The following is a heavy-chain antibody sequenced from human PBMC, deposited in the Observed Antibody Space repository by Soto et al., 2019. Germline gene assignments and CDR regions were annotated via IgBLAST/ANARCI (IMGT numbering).Heavy chain of an antibody. D-gene: IGHD2-15*01. V-gene: IGHV4-34*01. CDR1: GGSFSGYY. CDR3: ASPYLALDAFDI. J-gene: IGHJ3*02. Sequence: QVQLQQWGAGLLKPSETLSLTCAVYGGSFSGYYWSWIRQPPGRGLEWIGEINHSGSTNYNPSLKSRLTISVDTSKNQFFLKPSSVTAADTAVYYCASPYLALDAFDIWGQGTMVTVSS. CDR2: INHSGST.